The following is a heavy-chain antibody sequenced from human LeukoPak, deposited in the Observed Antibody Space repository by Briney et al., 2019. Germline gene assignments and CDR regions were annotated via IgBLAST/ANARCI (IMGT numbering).Heavy chain of an antibody. V-gene: IGHV3-7*01. J-gene: IGHJ4*02. CDR2: IKYDGSDK. D-gene: IGHD1-14*01. Sequence: GVSLRLSCVASGFTFRDYWMTWVRQDPGKGLECVDNIKYDGSDKYYVDSVKGRFTISRDNAKNSVYLQMNSLRVEDTAVYYCARRNLFDYWGQGTVVTVSS. CDR3: ARRNLFDY. CDR1: GFTFRDYW.